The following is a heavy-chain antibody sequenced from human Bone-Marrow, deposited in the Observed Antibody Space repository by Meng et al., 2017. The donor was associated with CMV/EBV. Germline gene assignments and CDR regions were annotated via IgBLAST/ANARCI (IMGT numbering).Heavy chain of an antibody. D-gene: IGHD2-2*01. V-gene: IGHV3-53*01. J-gene: IGHJ4*02. CDR2: IYSGGST. CDR3: ARESCSSTSCSRGYFDY. CDR1: GFTVSSNY. Sequence: GESLKISCAASGFTVSSNYMSWVRQAPGKGLEWVSVIYSGGSTYYADSVKGRFTISRDNSKNTLYLQMNSLRAEDTAVYYCARESCSSTSCSRGYFDYWGQGTLVTVSS.